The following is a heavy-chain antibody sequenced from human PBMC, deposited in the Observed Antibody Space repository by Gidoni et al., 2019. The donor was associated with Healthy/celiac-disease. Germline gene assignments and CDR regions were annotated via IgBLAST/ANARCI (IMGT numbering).Heavy chain of an antibody. V-gene: IGHV4-39*01. D-gene: IGHD5-18*01. J-gene: IGHJ5*02. Sequence: KGLEWIGSIYYSGSTYYNPSLKSRVTISVDTSKNKFSLKLSSVTAADTAVYYCARRTGTAMVTSEDNWFDPWGQGTLVTVSS. CDR2: IYYSGST. CDR3: ARRTGTAMVTSEDNWFDP.